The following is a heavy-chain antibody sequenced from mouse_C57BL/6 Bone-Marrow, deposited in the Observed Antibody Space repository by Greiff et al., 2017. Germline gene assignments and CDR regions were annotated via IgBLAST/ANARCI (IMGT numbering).Heavy chain of an antibody. V-gene: IGHV1-81*01. CDR1: GYTFTSYG. Sequence: VQLQQSGAELARPGASVKLSCKASGYTFTSYGISWVKQRTGQGLEWIGEIYPRSGNTYYNEKFKGKATLTADKSSSTAYMELRSLTSEDSAVYFCARGGRDYYAMDYWGQGTSVTVSS. CDR2: IYPRSGNT. CDR3: ARGGRDYYAMDY. J-gene: IGHJ4*01.